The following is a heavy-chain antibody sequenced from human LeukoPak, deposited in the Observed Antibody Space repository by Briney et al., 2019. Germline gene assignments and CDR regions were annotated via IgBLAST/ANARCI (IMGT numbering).Heavy chain of an antibody. CDR3: ARSELTGLPVDY. D-gene: IGHD4-11*01. CDR1: GFAFGNYA. CDR2: ISSNGGSI. J-gene: IGHJ4*02. V-gene: IGHV3-64*01. Sequence: GGSLRLSCTASGFAFGNYATSWVRQAPGKGLEYVSAISSNGGSIYYANSVKGRFTISRDNSKNTLDLQMGSLRAEDMAVYYCARSELTGLPVDYWGQGNLVTVSS.